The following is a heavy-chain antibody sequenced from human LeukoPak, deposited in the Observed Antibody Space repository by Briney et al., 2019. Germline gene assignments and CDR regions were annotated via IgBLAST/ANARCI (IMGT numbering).Heavy chain of an antibody. V-gene: IGHV1-3*01. CDR1: GYTFTSYA. J-gene: IGHJ4*02. D-gene: IGHD7-27*01. CDR3: ARRSDWGSWYFDY. CDR2: INAGNGNT. Sequence: ASVEVSCKASGYTFTSYAMHWVRQAPGQRLEWMGWINAGNGNTKYSQKFQGRVTITRDASASTAYMELSSLRSEDTAVYYCARRSDWGSWYFDYWGQGTLVTVSS.